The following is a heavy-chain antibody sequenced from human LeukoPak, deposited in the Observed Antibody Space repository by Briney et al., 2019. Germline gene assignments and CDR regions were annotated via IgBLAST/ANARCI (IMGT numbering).Heavy chain of an antibody. CDR1: GFTFSNAW. Sequence: GESLRLSCAASGFTFSNAWMTWVRQAPGKGLEWVGRIKSKTDGGTTDYAAPVKGRFTISRDDSKNTLYLQMNSLKTEDTAMYYCTTGVSYSNWGLFDYWGQGTLVTVSS. CDR3: TTGVSYSNWGLFDY. D-gene: IGHD4-11*01. J-gene: IGHJ4*02. V-gene: IGHV3-15*01. CDR2: IKSKTDGGTT.